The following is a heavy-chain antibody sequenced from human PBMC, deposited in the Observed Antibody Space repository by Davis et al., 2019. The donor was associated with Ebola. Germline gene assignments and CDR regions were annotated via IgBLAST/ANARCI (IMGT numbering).Heavy chain of an antibody. CDR3: ARGPDRDTVLGVIDFRCDH. Sequence: SVTVSCKTSGSTFSNHAFTWVRQAPGRGLEWMGEITPIFGTTNSAQKFRGRVTITADESTSTVYMELHSLTSDDTAVYYCARGPDRDTVLGVIDFRCDHWGQGTLVTVSS. V-gene: IGHV1-69*13. D-gene: IGHD3-10*01. CDR1: GSTFSNHA. J-gene: IGHJ4*02. CDR2: ITPIFGTT.